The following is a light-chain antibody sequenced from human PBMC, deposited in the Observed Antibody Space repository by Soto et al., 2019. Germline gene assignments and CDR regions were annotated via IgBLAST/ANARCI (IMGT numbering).Light chain of an antibody. V-gene: IGLV2-14*01. CDR2: EVS. Sequence: QSALTQPASVSGSPGQSITISCTGTSSDVGGYNYVSWYQHHPGKAPKLMIYEVSNRPSGVSNRFSGSKSGNTASLTISGLQAEDEADYYCGSFTSSTTPYVFGTGTKLTVL. CDR1: SSDVGGYNY. J-gene: IGLJ1*01. CDR3: GSFTSSTTPYV.